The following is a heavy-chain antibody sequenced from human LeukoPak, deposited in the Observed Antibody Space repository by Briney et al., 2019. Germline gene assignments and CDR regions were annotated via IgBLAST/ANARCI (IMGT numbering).Heavy chain of an antibody. J-gene: IGHJ6*03. V-gene: IGHV3-23*01. Sequence: GGTLRLSCAASGFTFSSYGMSWVRQAPGKGLEWVSAISGSGGSTYYADSVKGRFTISRDNSKNSLYLQMNSLRAEDTALYYCAKAGAAAGTGDYYYYYMDVWGKGTTVTVSS. CDR3: AKAGAAAGTGDYYYYYMDV. CDR1: GFTFSSYG. CDR2: ISGSGGST. D-gene: IGHD6-13*01.